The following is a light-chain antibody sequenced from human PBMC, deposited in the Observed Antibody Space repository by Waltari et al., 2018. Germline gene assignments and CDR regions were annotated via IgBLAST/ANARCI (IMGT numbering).Light chain of an antibody. CDR3: QQSHTMLYT. J-gene: IGKJ2*01. Sequence: DIQLTQSPSSLSASLGDRVTITCRARQNIDTFLNWYQQRPGKAPKVLIYGASSLQTGVPSRFSGSGSGTQFTLTIRSLQPDDFATYYCQQSHTMLYTFGQGTKLEIK. CDR2: GAS. CDR1: QNIDTF. V-gene: IGKV1-39*01.